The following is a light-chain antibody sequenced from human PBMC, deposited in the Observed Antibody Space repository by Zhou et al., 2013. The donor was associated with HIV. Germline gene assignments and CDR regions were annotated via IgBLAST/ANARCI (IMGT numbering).Light chain of an antibody. J-gene: IGKJ2*01. CDR3: QQTNILPYT. CDR1: QSISSY. Sequence: DIQMTQSPSSLSASVGDRVTITCRASQSISSYLNWYQQQPGKAPKVLIYAASSLQSGVPPRFSGSGSGTDFTLTISSLQPEDFATYYCQQTNILPYTFGQGTKLEIK. V-gene: IGKV1-39*01. CDR2: AAS.